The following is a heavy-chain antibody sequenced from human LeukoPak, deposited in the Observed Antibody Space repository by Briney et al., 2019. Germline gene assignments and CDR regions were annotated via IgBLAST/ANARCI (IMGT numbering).Heavy chain of an antibody. CDR1: GYTFTSYY. CDR3: AREGSEVRGVILNYYFDY. Sequence: ASVKVSCKASGYTFTSYYMHWVRQAPGQGLEWMGIINPRGGSTSYAQKFQGRVTMTRDTSTSTVYMELSSLRSEDTAVYYCAREGSEVRGVILNYYFDYWGQGTLVTVSS. V-gene: IGHV1-46*01. J-gene: IGHJ4*02. CDR2: INPRGGST. D-gene: IGHD3-10*01.